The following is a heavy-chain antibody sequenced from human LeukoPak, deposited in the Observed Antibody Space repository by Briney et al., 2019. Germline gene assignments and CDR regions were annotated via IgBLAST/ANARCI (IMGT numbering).Heavy chain of an antibody. CDR1: GGSISSYY. CDR2: IYYSGST. D-gene: IGHD5-18*01. Sequence: PSETLSLTCTVSGGSISSYYWSWIRQPPGKGLEWIGYIYYSGSTNYNPSLKSRVTISVDTSKNQFSLKLGSVTAADTAVYYCARDGRGGYSYGSYYYYYMDVWGKGTTVTVSS. V-gene: IGHV4-59*01. CDR3: ARDGRGGYSYGSYYYYYMDV. J-gene: IGHJ6*03.